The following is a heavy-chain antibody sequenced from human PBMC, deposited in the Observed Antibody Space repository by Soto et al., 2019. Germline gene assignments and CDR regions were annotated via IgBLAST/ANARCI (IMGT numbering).Heavy chain of an antibody. CDR1: VFTVRTYG. D-gene: IGHD3-16*01. J-gene: IGHJ3*02. CDR3: ARDGTFGAKGGSLDI. V-gene: IGHV3-33*01. Sequence: GGSLRLYSAASVFTVRTYGMHWVRQAPGKGLEWVAIFWYDGSNKYYAESVKGRFTISRDNSKNTLYLQMNSLRAEGTAVYYCARDGTFGAKGGSLDIWGQGTMVTVSS. CDR2: FWYDGSNK.